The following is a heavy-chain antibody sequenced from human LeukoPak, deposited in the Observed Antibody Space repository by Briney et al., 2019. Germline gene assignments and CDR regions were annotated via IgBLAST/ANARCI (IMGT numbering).Heavy chain of an antibody. CDR3: ASGATGPFDP. J-gene: IGHJ5*02. D-gene: IGHD1-26*01. Sequence: PSETLSLTCTVSGGSISIYYWNWIRQPAGKGLEWIGRIYTSGSTNYNPSLKSRVTMSVDTTKNQFSLMLTFVTAADTAVYYCASGATGPFDPWGQGTLVTVSS. CDR1: GGSISIYY. V-gene: IGHV4-4*07. CDR2: IYTSGST.